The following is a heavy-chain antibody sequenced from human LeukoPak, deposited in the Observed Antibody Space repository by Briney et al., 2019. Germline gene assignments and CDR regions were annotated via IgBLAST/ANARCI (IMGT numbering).Heavy chain of an antibody. CDR2: IYYGGST. V-gene: IGHV4-59*08. CDR3: ARLTARRGIVVVPAAIDY. J-gene: IGHJ4*02. Sequence: SETLSLTCTVSGGSISSYYWSWIRQPPGKGLEWIGYIYYGGSTNYNPSLKSRVTISVDTSKNQFSLKLSSVTAADTAVYYCARLTARRGIVVVPAAIDYWGQGTLVTVSS. D-gene: IGHD2-2*01. CDR1: GGSISSYY.